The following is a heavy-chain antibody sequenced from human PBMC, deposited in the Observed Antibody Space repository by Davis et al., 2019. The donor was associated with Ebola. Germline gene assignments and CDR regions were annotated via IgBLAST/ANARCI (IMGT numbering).Heavy chain of an antibody. V-gene: IGHV4-4*02. CDR3: ARTDYGDIDAFDI. Sequence: MPGGSLRLSCAVSGGSISSSSWWSWVRQPPGKGLEWIGEIYHSGSTNYNPSLKSRVTISVDKSKNQFSLKLSSVTAADTAVYYCARTDYGDIDAFDIWGQGTMVTVSS. J-gene: IGHJ3*02. CDR2: IYHSGST. CDR1: GGSISSSSW. D-gene: IGHD4-17*01.